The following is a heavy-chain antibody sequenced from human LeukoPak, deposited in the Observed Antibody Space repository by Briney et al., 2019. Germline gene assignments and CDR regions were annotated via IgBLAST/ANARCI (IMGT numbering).Heavy chain of an antibody. V-gene: IGHV3-30*18. CDR2: ISYDGTNK. CDR1: GFTFSRYG. D-gene: IGHD7-27*01. J-gene: IGHJ4*02. CDR3: AKASELGRGYFDY. Sequence: GGSLRLSCAASGFTFSRYGMHWVRQAPGKGLEWVAVISYDGTNKYYADSVKGRFTISRDNSKNTLYLQMNSLRAEDTAVYYCAKASELGRGYFDYWGQGTLVTVSS.